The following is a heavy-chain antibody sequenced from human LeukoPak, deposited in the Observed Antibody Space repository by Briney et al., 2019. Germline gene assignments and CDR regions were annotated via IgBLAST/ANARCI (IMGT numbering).Heavy chain of an antibody. J-gene: IGHJ4*02. Sequence: ASVKVSCKASGYTFTSYAMHWVRQAPGQRLEWMGRINAGNGNTKYSQEFQGRVTITRDTSASTAYMELSSLRSEDMAVYYSALQRGDSGPFDYWGQGTLVTVSS. D-gene: IGHD1-26*01. CDR2: INAGNGNT. V-gene: IGHV1-3*03. CDR1: GYTFTSYA. CDR3: ALQRGDSGPFDY.